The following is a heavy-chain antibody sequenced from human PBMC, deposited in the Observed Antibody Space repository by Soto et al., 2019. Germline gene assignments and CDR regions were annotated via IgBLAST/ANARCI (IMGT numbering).Heavy chain of an antibody. CDR3: AREILHLGPGEIDDY. J-gene: IGHJ4*02. CDR1: GYTFTSYA. V-gene: IGHV1-3*01. Sequence: ASVKVSCKASGYTFTSYAMNWVRQAPGQRLEWMGWINAGNGNTKYSQKFQGRVTITRDTSASTAYMELSSLRSEDTAVYYCAREILHLGPGEIDDYWGQGTLVTVSS. CDR2: INAGNGNT. D-gene: IGHD1-26*01.